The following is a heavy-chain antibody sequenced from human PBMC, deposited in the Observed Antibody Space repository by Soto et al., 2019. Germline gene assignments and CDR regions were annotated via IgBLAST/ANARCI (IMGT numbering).Heavy chain of an antibody. V-gene: IGHV3-33*01. CDR1: GFTFSSYG. Sequence: QVQLVESGGGVVQPGRSLRLSCAASGFTFSSYGMHWVRQAPGKGLEWVAVIWYDGSNKYYADSVKGRFTISRDNSKNTLYLQMNSLRAEDTAVYYCARDLSYDSSGSFDYWGQGTLVTVSS. CDR2: IWYDGSNK. D-gene: IGHD3-22*01. CDR3: ARDLSYDSSGSFDY. J-gene: IGHJ4*02.